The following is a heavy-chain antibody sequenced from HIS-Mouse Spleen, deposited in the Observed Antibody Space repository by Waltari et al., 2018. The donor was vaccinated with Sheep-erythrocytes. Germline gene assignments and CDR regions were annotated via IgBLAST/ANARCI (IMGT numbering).Heavy chain of an antibody. J-gene: IGHJ5*02. D-gene: IGHD3-3*01. CDR2: IYYSGST. V-gene: IGHV4-39*07. CDR3: ARVPPGYYDFWSGPTGPRWFDP. CDR1: GGSISSSSYY. Sequence: GGSISSSSYYWGWIRQPPGKGLEWIGSIYYSGSTYYNPSLKSRVTISVDTSKNQFSLKLSSVTAADMAVYYCARVPPGYYDFWSGPTGPRWFDPWGQGTLVTVSS.